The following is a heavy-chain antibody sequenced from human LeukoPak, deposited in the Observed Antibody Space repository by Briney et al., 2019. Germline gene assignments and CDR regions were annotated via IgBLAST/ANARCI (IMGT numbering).Heavy chain of an antibody. V-gene: IGHV4-59*01. Sequence: SETLSLTCTVSGGSISRYYWSWIRRPPGKGLEWIGYIDNSGNTNYNPSLKSQVTISVDKSKNQFSLKLSFVTAADTAMYYCARSDYHNSGSHTVFDAFDIWGQGTRVTVSS. CDR1: GGSISRYY. CDR3: ARSDYHNSGSHTVFDAFDI. CDR2: IDNSGNT. D-gene: IGHD3-10*01. J-gene: IGHJ3*02.